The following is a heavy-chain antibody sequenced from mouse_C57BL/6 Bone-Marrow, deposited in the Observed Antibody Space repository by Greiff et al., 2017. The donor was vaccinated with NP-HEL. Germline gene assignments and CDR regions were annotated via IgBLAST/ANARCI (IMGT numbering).Heavy chain of an antibody. D-gene: IGHD1-1*01. V-gene: IGHV14-4*01. CDR3: TSITTVPHWYFDV. Sequence: VQLKESGAELVRPGASVKLSCTASGLNIKDDYMHWVKQRPEQGLEWIGWIEPEKGDTEYDWKFQGKATITAATSSNTAYLQLSSLTSEDTAVYYCTSITTVPHWYFDVWGTGTTVTVSS. CDR2: IEPEKGDT. J-gene: IGHJ1*03. CDR1: GLNIKDDY.